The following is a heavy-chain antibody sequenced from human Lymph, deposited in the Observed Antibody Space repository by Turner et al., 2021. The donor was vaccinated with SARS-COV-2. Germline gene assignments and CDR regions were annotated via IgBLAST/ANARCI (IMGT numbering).Heavy chain of an antibody. V-gene: IGHV4-4*02. J-gene: IGHJ4*02. CDR1: GGSISSSNW. D-gene: IGHD2-15*01. CDR2: IYHSGNA. Sequence: QVQLQESGPGLVKPSGTLSLTCAVSGGSISSSNWWSWVRQPPGKGLEWIGEIYHSGNANYNPSLKSRVTISVDKSKNQFSLKLSSVTAADTAVYYCATKYCSDGSCSYFDYWGQGTLVTVSS. CDR3: ATKYCSDGSCSYFDY.